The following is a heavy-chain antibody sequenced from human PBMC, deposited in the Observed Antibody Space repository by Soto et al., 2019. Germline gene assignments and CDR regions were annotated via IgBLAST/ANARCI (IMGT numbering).Heavy chain of an antibody. J-gene: IGHJ4*02. Sequence: KPSETLSLTCAVSGGSLGRRDWWSWVRQPPGKGLEWIGQIYLNGGSTYDPSLKTRVAISVDMSKNLLSLELRSVTTADTAVYYCVKNGEYSLHYWGQGALVTVS. CDR1: GGSLGRRDW. D-gene: IGHD4-17*01. V-gene: IGHV4-4*02. CDR2: IYLNGGS. CDR3: VKNGEYSLHY.